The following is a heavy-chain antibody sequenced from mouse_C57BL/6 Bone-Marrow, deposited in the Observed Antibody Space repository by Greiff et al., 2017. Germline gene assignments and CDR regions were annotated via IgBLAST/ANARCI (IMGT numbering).Heavy chain of an antibody. CDR2: IHPNSGST. V-gene: IGHV1-64*01. CDR1: GYTFTSYW. Sequence: VQLQQPGAELVKPGASVKLSCKASGYTFTSYWMHWVKQRPGQGLEWIGMIHPNSGSTNYNEKFKSKATLTVDKSSSTAYMQLSSLSSEDSAVYYCARMGFAWFACWGQGALVTVSA. CDR3: ARMGFAWFAC. D-gene: IGHD3-1*01. J-gene: IGHJ3*01.